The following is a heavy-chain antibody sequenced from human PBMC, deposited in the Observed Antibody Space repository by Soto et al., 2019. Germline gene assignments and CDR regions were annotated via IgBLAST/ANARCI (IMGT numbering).Heavy chain of an antibody. CDR3: ARWKQSQGYSPYNWFDP. D-gene: IGHD2-21*01. J-gene: IGHJ5*02. V-gene: IGHV4-30-4*01. Sequence: QVQLQESGPGLVKPSQTLSLTCTVSGDSITTGDYYWSWTRQPPGKGLEWLGYIHYSGTTYYNPSLKSRVSISIETSKNQFSLNLASVTAADTAVYYCARWKQSQGYSPYNWFDPWGQGSLVTVSS. CDR1: GDSITTGDYY. CDR2: IHYSGTT.